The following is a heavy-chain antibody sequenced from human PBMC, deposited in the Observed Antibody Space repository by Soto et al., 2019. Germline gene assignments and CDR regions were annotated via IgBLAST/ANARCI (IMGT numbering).Heavy chain of an antibody. D-gene: IGHD2-21*02. CDR3: ASGDCGGDCYSTDDYYYYGMDV. CDR1: GFTFSSYG. V-gene: IGHV3-30*03. J-gene: IGHJ6*02. Sequence: QVQLVESGGGVVQPGRSLRLSCAASGFTFSSYGMHWVRQAPGKGLEWVAVISYDGSNKYYADSVKGRFTISRDNSKNTLYLQMNSLRAEDTAVYYCASGDCGGDCYSTDDYYYYGMDVWGQGTTVTVSS. CDR2: ISYDGSNK.